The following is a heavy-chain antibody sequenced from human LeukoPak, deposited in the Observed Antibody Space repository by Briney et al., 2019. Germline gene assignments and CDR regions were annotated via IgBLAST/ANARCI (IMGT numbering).Heavy chain of an antibody. V-gene: IGHV3-74*01. J-gene: IGHJ6*02. CDR3: ARSHYYNSSGYFDYYYGLDV. Sequence: GGSLRLSCAAPGFIFSSHWMSWVRQAPGKGLVWVSRINGDGSSTRYADSVEGRFTISRDNAKNTLYLQMNSLRAEDTAIYYCARSHYYNSSGYFDYYYGLDVWGQGTTVTVSS. CDR2: INGDGSST. CDR1: GFIFSSHW. D-gene: IGHD3-22*01.